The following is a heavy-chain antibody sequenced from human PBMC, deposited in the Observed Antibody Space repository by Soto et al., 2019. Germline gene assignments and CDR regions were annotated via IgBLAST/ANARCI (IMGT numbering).Heavy chain of an antibody. D-gene: IGHD3-10*01. CDR3: ARGGGFGFNWFDP. J-gene: IGHJ5*02. V-gene: IGHV4-34*01. CDR2: INHSGIT. Sequence: PSETLSLTCAVYGGSFSGYYCSWIRQPPGKGLEWIGEINHSGITNYNPSLKSRVTISVDTSKNRFSLKRSSVTAADTAVYYCARGGGFGFNWFDPCGQGTLFTVSS. CDR1: GGSFSGYY.